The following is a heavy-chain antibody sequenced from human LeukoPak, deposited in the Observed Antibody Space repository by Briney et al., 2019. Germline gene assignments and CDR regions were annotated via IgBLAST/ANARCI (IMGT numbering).Heavy chain of an antibody. V-gene: IGHV4-34*01. CDR2: INHSGST. J-gene: IGHJ4*02. CDR1: GGSISSYY. CDR3: ARVNPIVADHFDY. Sequence: SETLSLTCTVSGGSISSYYWSWIRQPPGKGLEWIGEINHSGSTNYNPSLKSRVTISVDTSKNQFSLKLSSVTAADTAVYYCARVNPIVADHFDYWGQGTLVTVSS. D-gene: IGHD2-15*01.